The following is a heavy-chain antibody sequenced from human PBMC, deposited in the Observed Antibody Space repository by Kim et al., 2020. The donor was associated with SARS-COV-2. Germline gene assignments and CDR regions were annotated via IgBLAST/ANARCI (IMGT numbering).Heavy chain of an antibody. CDR1: GYSFTSYW. CDR2: IYPGDSDT. CDR3: ARRSFGVVAAPTFLDY. V-gene: IGHV5-51*01. Sequence: GESLKISCKGSGYSFTSYWIGWVRQMPGKGLEWMGIIYPGDSDTRYSPSFQGQVTISADKSISTAYLQWSSLKASDTAMYYCARRSFGVVAAPTFLDYWGQGTLVTVSS. D-gene: IGHD2-15*01. J-gene: IGHJ4*02.